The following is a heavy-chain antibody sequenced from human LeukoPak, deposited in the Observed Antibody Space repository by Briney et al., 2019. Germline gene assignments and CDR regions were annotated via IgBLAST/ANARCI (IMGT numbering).Heavy chain of an antibody. CDR1: GYRFTSYW. CDR2: IYPGDSDT. J-gene: IGHJ3*02. CDR3: ARHDSSGYWGPRDAFDI. Sequence: GESLKISCKGSGYRFTSYWIGWVRQMPGKGLEWMGIIYPGDSDTRYSPSFQGQVSTSADKSTSTAYLQWSSLKASDTAMYYCARHDSSGYWGPRDAFDIWGQGTMVTVSS. D-gene: IGHD3-22*01. V-gene: IGHV5-51*01.